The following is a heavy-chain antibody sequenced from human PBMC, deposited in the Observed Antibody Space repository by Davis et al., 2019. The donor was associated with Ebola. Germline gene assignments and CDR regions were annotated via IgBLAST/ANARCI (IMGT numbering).Heavy chain of an antibody. CDR2: ISGSGGNT. V-gene: IGHV3-23*01. CDR3: AKSMVRGVIRLYYYYYYGMDV. J-gene: IGHJ6*04. Sequence: GGSLRLSCAASGFTFSSFTMSWVRQAPEKGLEWVSGISGSGGNTYYADSVKGRFTISRDNSKNTLYLQMNSLRAEDTAVYYCAKSMVRGVIRLYYYYYYGMDVWGKGTTVTVSS. CDR1: GFTFSSFT. D-gene: IGHD3-10*01.